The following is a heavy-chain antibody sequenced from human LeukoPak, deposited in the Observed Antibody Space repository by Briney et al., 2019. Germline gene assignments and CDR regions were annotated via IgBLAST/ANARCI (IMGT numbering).Heavy chain of an antibody. Sequence: SETLSLTCAVYGGSFSGYYWSWIRQPPGKGLEWIGEINHSGSTNYNPSLKSRVTISVDTSKNQFPLKLSSVTAADTAVYYCARGTSMVRGVIVDYWGQGTLVTVSS. D-gene: IGHD3-10*01. V-gene: IGHV4-34*01. CDR3: ARGTSMVRGVIVDY. CDR2: INHSGST. J-gene: IGHJ4*02. CDR1: GGSFSGYY.